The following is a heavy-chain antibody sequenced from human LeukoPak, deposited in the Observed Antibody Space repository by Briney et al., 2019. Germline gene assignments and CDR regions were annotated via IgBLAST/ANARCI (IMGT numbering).Heavy chain of an antibody. J-gene: IGHJ4*02. Sequence: GGSLRLSCAASGFTFGNYGMSWVRQAPGKGLEWVSGIDWNGGSTGYADSVEGRFTISRDNAKNSQYLQMNSLRVEDTALYYCARAQTYGDSRLLLDYWGQGTLVTVSS. CDR3: ARAQTYGDSRLLLDY. D-gene: IGHD2-21*02. CDR1: GFTFGNYG. V-gene: IGHV3-20*04. CDR2: IDWNGGST.